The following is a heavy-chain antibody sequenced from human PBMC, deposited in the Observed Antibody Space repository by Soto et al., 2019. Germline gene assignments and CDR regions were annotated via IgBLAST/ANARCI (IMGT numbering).Heavy chain of an antibody. CDR3: ARDPSYGDYSYYGMDV. V-gene: IGHV4-31*03. Sequence: QVQLQESGPGLVKPSQTLSLTCTVSGASINGGGYYWSWIRQHPGKGLEWIGSIYYSGNTYYSPSLKSRVTISVDTSKNHFSLRLTSVTAADRAVYYCARDPSYGDYSYYGMDVWGQGTTVTVSS. J-gene: IGHJ6*02. D-gene: IGHD4-17*01. CDR2: IYYSGNT. CDR1: GASINGGGYY.